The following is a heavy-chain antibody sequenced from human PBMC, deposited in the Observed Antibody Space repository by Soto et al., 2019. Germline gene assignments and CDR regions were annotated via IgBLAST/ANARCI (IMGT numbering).Heavy chain of an antibody. Sequence: QITLKESGPTLVKPTQTLALTCTFSGFSLRTRGVGVGWIRQPPGKALEWLALIYWNDDKRYSPSLKSRLTITKDTSKNQVVLTMTNMDPVDTATYYCAYTKGYCSSTSCWNNWFDPWGQGTLVTVSS. V-gene: IGHV2-5*01. D-gene: IGHD2-2*01. CDR3: AYTKGYCSSTSCWNNWFDP. CDR2: IYWNDDK. CDR1: GFSLRTRGVG. J-gene: IGHJ5*02.